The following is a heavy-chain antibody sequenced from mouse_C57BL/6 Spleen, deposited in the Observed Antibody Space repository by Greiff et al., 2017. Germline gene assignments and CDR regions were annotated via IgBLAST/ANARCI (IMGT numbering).Heavy chain of an antibody. CDR3: ASSSRLRPWFAY. J-gene: IGHJ3*01. CDR1: GYTFTDYN. V-gene: IGHV1-18*01. CDR2: INPNNGGT. D-gene: IGHD1-2*01. Sequence: EVQLQQSGPELVKPGASVKIPCKASGYTFTDYNMDWVKQSHGKSLEWIGDINPNNGGTIYNQKFKGKATLTVDKSSSTAYMELRSLTSEDTAVYYCASSSRLRPWFAYWGQGTLVTVSA.